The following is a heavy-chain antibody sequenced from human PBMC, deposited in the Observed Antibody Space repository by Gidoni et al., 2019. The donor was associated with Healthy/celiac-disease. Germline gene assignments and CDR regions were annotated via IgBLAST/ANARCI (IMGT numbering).Heavy chain of an antibody. V-gene: IGHV3-23*01. CDR2: ISGSGGST. Sequence: EVQLLEAGGGLVQPGGSLRLSCAASGFNFSSYAMSCVRQAPGKGLEWVSAISGSGGSTYYTDSVKVRFTISRDNSKNPLYLQMNSLIAYDTAVYYCSKEPRIVVVITEPVYWGQGPLVTVSS. CDR3: SKEPRIVVVITEPVY. CDR1: GFNFSSYA. D-gene: IGHD3-22*01. J-gene: IGHJ4*02.